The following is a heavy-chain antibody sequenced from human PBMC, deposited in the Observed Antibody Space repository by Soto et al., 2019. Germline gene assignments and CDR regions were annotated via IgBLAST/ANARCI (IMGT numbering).Heavy chain of an antibody. CDR2: INPSGGST. Sequence: GASVKVSCKASGYTFTSYYMHWVRQAPGQGXEWMGIINPSGGSTSYAQKFQGRVTMTRDTSTSTVYMELSSLRSEDTAVYYCARDGYDSSALGYYYGMDVWGQGTTVTVSS. J-gene: IGHJ6*02. V-gene: IGHV1-46*01. CDR3: ARDGYDSSALGYYYGMDV. CDR1: GYTFTSYY. D-gene: IGHD3-22*01.